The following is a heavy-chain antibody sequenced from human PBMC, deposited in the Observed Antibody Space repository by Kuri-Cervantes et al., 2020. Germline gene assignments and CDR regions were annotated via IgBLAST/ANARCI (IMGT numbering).Heavy chain of an antibody. CDR1: GFTFSSYG. CDR2: ISYDGSNK. D-gene: IGHD6-13*01. CDR3: ARVGDSGDYY. J-gene: IGHJ4*02. Sequence: GESLKISCAASGFTFSSYGMHWVRQAPGKGLEWVAVISYDGSNKYYADSVKGRFTISRDNSKNTLYLQMNSLRAEDTAVYYCARVGDSGDYYWGQGTLVTVSS. V-gene: IGHV3-30*03.